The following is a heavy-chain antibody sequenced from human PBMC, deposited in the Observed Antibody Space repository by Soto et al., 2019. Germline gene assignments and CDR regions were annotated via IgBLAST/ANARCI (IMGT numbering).Heavy chain of an antibody. CDR1: GFTFSSYA. V-gene: IGHV3-30-3*01. Sequence: QVQLVESGGGVVQPGRSLRLSCAASGFTFSSYAMHWVRQAPGKGLEWVAVISYDGSNKYYADSVKGRSTISRDNSKNTLYLQMNSLRAEDTAVYYCARVFGYSGYDWEGYWGQGTLVTVSS. CDR3: ARVFGYSGYDWEGY. J-gene: IGHJ4*02. D-gene: IGHD5-12*01. CDR2: ISYDGSNK.